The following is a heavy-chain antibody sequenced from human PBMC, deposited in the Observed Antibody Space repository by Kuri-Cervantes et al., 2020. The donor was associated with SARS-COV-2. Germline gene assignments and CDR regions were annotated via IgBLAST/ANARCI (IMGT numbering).Heavy chain of an antibody. CDR2: ISSNGGST. D-gene: IGHD6-13*01. Sequence: GESLKISCSASGFTFSSYAMHWVRQAPGKGLEYVSAISSNGGSTYYADSVKGRFTISRDNSKNTLYLQMSCLRAEDTAVYYCVKSSYGGSSSWPDYWGQGTLVTVSS. J-gene: IGHJ4*02. CDR1: GFTFSSYA. CDR3: VKSSYGGSSSWPDY. V-gene: IGHV3-64D*06.